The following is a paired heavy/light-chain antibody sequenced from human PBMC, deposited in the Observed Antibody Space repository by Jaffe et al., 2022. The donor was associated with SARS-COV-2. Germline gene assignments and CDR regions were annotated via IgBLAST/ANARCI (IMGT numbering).Light chain of an antibody. CDR2: YDR. CDR1: NFVTKS. V-gene: IGLV3-21*04. J-gene: IGLJ3*02. Sequence: SYVLTQPPSVSVAPGETATISCGGDNFVTKSVHWYQQKPGQAPVVVIHYDRDRPSGIPERFSGSKSGNTATLTIYRVEAGDEAEYYCQVWGTDTDHVVFGGGTKLTVL. CDR3: QVWGTDTDHVV.
Heavy chain of an antibody. D-gene: IGHD5-12*01. J-gene: IGHJ4*02. CDR2: IYYSGIV. V-gene: IGHV4-59*01. CDR3: AWLSGYGAPFDS. CDR1: GISISTDY. Sequence: QVQLQQSGPGQVKPAETLSLTCTVSGISISTDYWAWIRQSPGKGLEYIGHIYYSGIVLYSPSFESRVTISRDTSKNQVSLSLSFVTAADTAMYYCAWLSGYGAPFDSWGQGTLVTVSS.